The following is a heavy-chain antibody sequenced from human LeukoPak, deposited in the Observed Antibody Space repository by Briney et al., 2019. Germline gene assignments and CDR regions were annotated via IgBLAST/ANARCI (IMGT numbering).Heavy chain of an antibody. CDR2: MSYDESKK. V-gene: IGHV3-30*04. CDR3: AKVGSGSYGAYYYYGMDV. CDR1: GFTFSSYT. J-gene: IGHJ6*02. Sequence: GGSLRLSCAASGFTFSSYTMHWVRQAPGKGLEWVAVMSYDESKKFYADSVQGRFTISRDNPKNTLYLQMDSLRAEDTAVYYCAKVGSGSYGAYYYYGMDVWGQGTTVTVSS. D-gene: IGHD3-10*01.